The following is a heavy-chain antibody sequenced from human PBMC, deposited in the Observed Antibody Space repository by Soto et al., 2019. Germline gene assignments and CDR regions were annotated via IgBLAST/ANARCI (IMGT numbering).Heavy chain of an antibody. Sequence: SVKVSFKASGYSFTSHGFSWVRQAPGQGLEWMAWVSGYNGITDIAQSFEGRVTLTIEPTTNTAYMELTSLRSDDTAVYFCARDSSTSSIWFDPWGQGTQVTVSS. CDR2: VSGYNGIT. CDR1: GYSFTSHG. D-gene: IGHD2-2*01. V-gene: IGHV1-18*04. CDR3: ARDSSTSSIWFDP. J-gene: IGHJ5*02.